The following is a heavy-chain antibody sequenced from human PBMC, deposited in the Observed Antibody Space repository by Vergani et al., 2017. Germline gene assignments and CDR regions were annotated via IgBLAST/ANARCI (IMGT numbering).Heavy chain of an antibody. D-gene: IGHD3-3*01. CDR1: GFTFSSYW. CDR3: ARDRHYDFWNGYQSYYYGMDV. V-gene: IGHV3-7*01. CDR2: IKQDGSEK. Sequence: EVQLVESGGGLVQPGGSLRLSCAASGFTFSSYWMSWVRQAPGKGLEWVANIKQDGSEKYYVDSVKGRFTISRDNAKNSLYLQMNSLRAEDTAVYYCARDRHYDFWNGYQSYYYGMDVWGQGTTVTVSS. J-gene: IGHJ6*02.